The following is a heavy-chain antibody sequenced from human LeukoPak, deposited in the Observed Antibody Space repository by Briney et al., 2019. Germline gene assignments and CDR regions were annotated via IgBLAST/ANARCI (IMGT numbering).Heavy chain of an antibody. D-gene: IGHD6-19*01. Sequence: GGSLRLSCAASGFTFSTYWMNWVRQAPGKGLEWVSGINWNGGSTGYADSVKGRFTISRDNAKNSLYLQMNSLRAEDPALDYLAREAVAWKSNWFDPWGQGTLVTVSS. CDR2: INWNGGST. CDR3: AREAVAWKSNWFDP. V-gene: IGHV3-20*04. CDR1: GFTFSTYW. J-gene: IGHJ5*02.